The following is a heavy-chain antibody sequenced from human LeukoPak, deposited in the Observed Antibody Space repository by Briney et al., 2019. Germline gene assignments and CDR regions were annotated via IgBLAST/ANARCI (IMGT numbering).Heavy chain of an antibody. CDR1: GGSFSSYY. J-gene: IGHJ4*02. D-gene: IGHD3-10*01. V-gene: IGHV4-34*01. CDR2: IYYSGST. CDR3: ARRRRRDGSGLDY. Sequence: PSETLSLTCAVYGGSFSSYYWGWIRQPPGKGLEWIGSIYYSGSTYYNPSLKSRVTISVDTSKNQFSLKLSSVTAADTAVYYCARRRRRDGSGLDYWGQGTLVTVSS.